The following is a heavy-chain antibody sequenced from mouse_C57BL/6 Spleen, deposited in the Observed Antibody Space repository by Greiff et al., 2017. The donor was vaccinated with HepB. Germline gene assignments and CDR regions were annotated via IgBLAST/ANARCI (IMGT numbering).Heavy chain of an antibody. Sequence: DVQLVESGGGLVKPGGSLKLSCAASGFTFSDYGMHWVRQAPEKGLEWVAYISSGSSTIYYADTVKGRFTISRDNAKNTLFLQMTSLRSEDTAMYYCARPLFAYWGQGTLVTVSA. CDR3: ARPLFAY. CDR2: ISSGSSTI. V-gene: IGHV5-17*01. J-gene: IGHJ3*01. CDR1: GFTFSDYG.